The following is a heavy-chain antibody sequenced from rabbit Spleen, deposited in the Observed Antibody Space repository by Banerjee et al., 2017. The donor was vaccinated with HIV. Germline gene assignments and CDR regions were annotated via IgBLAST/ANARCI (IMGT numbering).Heavy chain of an antibody. CDR2: IYVGSGGGT. V-gene: IGHV1S45*01. Sequence: QEQLVEYGGDLVQPEGSLTLTCKASGLDFSSSYWICWVRQAPGKGLEWIACIYVGSGGGTKYASWAKGRFTISKTSSTTVTLQMTSLTAADTATYFCARDLAGVTGWNFGLWGQGTLVTVS. D-gene: IGHD4-1*01. CDR3: ARDLAGVTGWNFGL. J-gene: IGHJ3*01. CDR1: GLDFSSSYW.